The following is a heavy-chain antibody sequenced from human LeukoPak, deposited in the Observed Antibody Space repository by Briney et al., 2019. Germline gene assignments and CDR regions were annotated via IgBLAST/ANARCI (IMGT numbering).Heavy chain of an antibody. D-gene: IGHD3-16*02. J-gene: IGHJ6*03. CDR1: GGSISSYY. CDR3: ARGLYDYVWGSYRSQPYYYYYMDV. V-gene: IGHV4-59*01. CDR2: IYYSGST. Sequence: SETLSLTCTVSGGSISSYYWSWIRQPPGKGLEWIGYIYYSGSTNYNPSLKSRVTISVDTSKNQFSLKLSSVTAADTAVYYCARGLYDYVWGSYRSQPYYYYYMDVWGKGTTVTISS.